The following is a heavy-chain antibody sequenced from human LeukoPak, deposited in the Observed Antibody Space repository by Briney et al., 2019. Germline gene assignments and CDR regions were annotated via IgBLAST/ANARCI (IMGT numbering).Heavy chain of an antibody. CDR2: IIPIFGTA. V-gene: IGHV1-69*13. CDR3: ARDYYDSSGYYPYYFDY. Sequence: ASVKVSCKAPGGTFSSYAISWVRQAPGQGLEWMGRIIPIFGTANYAQKFQGRVTITADESTSTAYMELSSLRSEDTAVYYCARDYYDSSGYYPYYFDYWGQGTLVTVSS. D-gene: IGHD3-22*01. J-gene: IGHJ4*02. CDR1: GGTFSSYA.